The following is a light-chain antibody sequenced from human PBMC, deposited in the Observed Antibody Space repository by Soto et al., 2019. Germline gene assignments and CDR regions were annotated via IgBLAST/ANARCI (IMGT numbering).Light chain of an antibody. CDR1: QSVSSSY. V-gene: IGKV3-20*01. Sequence: EIVSTQSPGTLSLSPGERATLSCRASQSVSSSYLAWYQQKPGQAPRLLIYGASSRATGIPDRFSGSGSGTDFTLTISRLEPEDFAVYYCQQYGSSRPWTFGQGTKVEIK. CDR3: QQYGSSRPWT. J-gene: IGKJ1*01. CDR2: GAS.